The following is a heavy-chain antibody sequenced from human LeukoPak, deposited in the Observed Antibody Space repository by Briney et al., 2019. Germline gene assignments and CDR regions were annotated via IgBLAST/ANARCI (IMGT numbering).Heavy chain of an antibody. CDR2: IYSGGST. CDR1: GFTVSSNY. J-gene: IGHJ4*02. D-gene: IGHD3-22*01. Sequence: GGSLRLSCAASGFTVSSNYMSWVRQAPGKGLEWVSVIYSGGSTYYADSVKGRFTISRDNSKNTLYLQINSLRAEDTAVYYCARDNYYYDSSGYYADYWGQGTLVTVSS. CDR3: ARDNYYYDSSGYYADY. V-gene: IGHV3-53*01.